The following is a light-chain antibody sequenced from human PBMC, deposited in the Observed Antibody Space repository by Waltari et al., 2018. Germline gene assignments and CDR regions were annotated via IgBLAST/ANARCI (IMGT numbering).Light chain of an antibody. J-gene: IGLJ3*02. CDR3: LSRDSSSTRV. V-gene: IGLV3-19*01. CDR1: RLRRYY. CDR2: GHD. Sequence: SSELTQDPAVSVALGQTVRITCRGARLRRYYASWSQQRPGQAPFLVLYGHDNRPSGIPDRFSGSTSGNTASLTITRAQAEDAGVYYCLSRDSSSTRVFGGGTTLTV.